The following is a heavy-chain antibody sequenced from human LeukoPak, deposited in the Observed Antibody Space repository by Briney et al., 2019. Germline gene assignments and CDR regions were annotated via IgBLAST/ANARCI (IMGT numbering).Heavy chain of an antibody. J-gene: IGHJ2*01. CDR3: ARAARQGFTMIVVPFFYFDL. Sequence: SETLSLTCTVSGGSISSGASDWGWIRQHPKRGLEWVGYINHSGSTYCNPSLRSRVTMSVDTSKNQFSLKLSSVTAADSAVYYCARAARQGFTMIVVPFFYFDLWGRGTLVTVSS. CDR2: INHSGST. CDR1: GGSISSGASD. D-gene: IGHD3-22*01. V-gene: IGHV4-31*03.